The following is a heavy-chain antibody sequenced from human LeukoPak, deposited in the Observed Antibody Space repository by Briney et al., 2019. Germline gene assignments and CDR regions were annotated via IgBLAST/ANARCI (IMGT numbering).Heavy chain of an antibody. CDR2: IKHSGST. J-gene: IGHJ3*02. V-gene: IGHV4-34*01. Sequence: SETLSLTCAVYGGSFSGYYWSWIRQPPGKGLEWIGEIKHSGSTNYNPSLKSRVTISVDTSKNQFSLKLSSVTAADTAVYYCARDLSLLGSSGSDAFDIWGQGTMVTVSS. CDR1: GGSFSGYY. CDR3: ARDLSLLGSSGSDAFDI. D-gene: IGHD3-22*01.